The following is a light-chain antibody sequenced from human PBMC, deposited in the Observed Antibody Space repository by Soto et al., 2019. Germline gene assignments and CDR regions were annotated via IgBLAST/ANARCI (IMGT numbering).Light chain of an antibody. J-gene: IGKJ5*01. CDR1: QSISTW. Sequence: DIQMTQSPSTLSASAGDRVTITCRASQSISTWLAWYQQKPGKAPKLLIYAASTLQSGVPSRFSGSGSGTEFTLTISSLQPEDFATYYCQQLNDYPITFGQGTRLEIK. V-gene: IGKV1-9*01. CDR3: QQLNDYPIT. CDR2: AAS.